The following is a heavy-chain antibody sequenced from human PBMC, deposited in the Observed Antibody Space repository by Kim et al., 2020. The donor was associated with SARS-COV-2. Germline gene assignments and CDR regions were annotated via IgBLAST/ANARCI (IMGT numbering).Heavy chain of an antibody. CDR2: ISSSSSTI. CDR3: ARDPQYNWIQKLNGMDV. Sequence: GGSLRLSCAASGFTFSSYSMNWVRQAPGKGLEWVSYISSSSSTIYYADSVKGRFTISRDNAKNSLYLQMNSLRDEDTAVYYCARDPQYNWIQKLNGMDVWGQGTTVTVSS. CDR1: GFTFSSYS. V-gene: IGHV3-48*02. J-gene: IGHJ6*02. D-gene: IGHD1-20*01.